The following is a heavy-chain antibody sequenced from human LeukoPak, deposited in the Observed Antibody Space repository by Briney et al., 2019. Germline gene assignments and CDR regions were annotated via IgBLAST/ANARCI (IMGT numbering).Heavy chain of an antibody. Sequence: SETLSLTCTVSGASISSYYWAWIRQPPGKGLKWIGYIYYSGGTYYNPSLKSRVIISLDTSKNQFSLKLNSATAADTAVYYCARERGPNCNKDCLFDPWGQGTLVTVSS. V-gene: IGHV4-59*01. CDR2: IYYSGGT. J-gene: IGHJ5*02. CDR1: GASISSYY. CDR3: ARERGPNCNKDCLFDP. D-gene: IGHD2/OR15-2a*01.